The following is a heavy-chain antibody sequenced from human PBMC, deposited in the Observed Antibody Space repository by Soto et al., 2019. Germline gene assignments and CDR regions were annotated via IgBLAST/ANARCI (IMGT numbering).Heavy chain of an antibody. CDR3: ATDLPYYDILTGYPRYYYCMDV. V-gene: IGHV3-48*03. CDR1: GFTVSSYE. J-gene: IGHJ6*02. D-gene: IGHD3-9*01. Sequence: GGALRLSCADSGFTVSSYEMNWVRQAPGKGLEWVSYISSSGSTIYYADSVKGRFTISRDNAKNSLYLQMNSLRAEDTAVYYCATDLPYYDILTGYPRYYYCMDVWGQGTTVTVSS. CDR2: ISSSGSTI.